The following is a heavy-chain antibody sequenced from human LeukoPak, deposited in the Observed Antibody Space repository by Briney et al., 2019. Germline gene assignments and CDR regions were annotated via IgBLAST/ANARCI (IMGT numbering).Heavy chain of an antibody. D-gene: IGHD6-13*01. V-gene: IGHV1-2*02. Sequence: ASVKVSCKASGYTFTGYYTHWVRQAPGQGLEWMGWINPNSGGTNYAQKFQGRVTMTRDTSISTAYMELSRLRSDDTAVYYCARAGSSWYEDWFDPWGQGTLVTVSS. CDR2: INPNSGGT. J-gene: IGHJ5*02. CDR3: ARAGSSWYEDWFDP. CDR1: GYTFTGYY.